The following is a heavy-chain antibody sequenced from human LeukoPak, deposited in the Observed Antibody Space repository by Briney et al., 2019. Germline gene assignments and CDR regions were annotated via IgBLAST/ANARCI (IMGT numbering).Heavy chain of an antibody. Sequence: GGSLRLSCAASGFSFSTYSMNWVRQAPGKGLEWVSYISSSSNTIYYADSVKGRFTISRDNAQNSLYLQMNSLRDEDTAVYYCAGGVWDESPPWTSYPGYWGQGILVTVSS. CDR3: AGGVWDESPPWTSYPGY. J-gene: IGHJ4*02. V-gene: IGHV3-48*02. CDR1: GFSFSTYS. CDR2: ISSSSNTI. D-gene: IGHD3-16*01.